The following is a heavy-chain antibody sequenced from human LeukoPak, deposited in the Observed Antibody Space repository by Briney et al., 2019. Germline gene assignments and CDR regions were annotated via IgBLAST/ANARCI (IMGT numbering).Heavy chain of an antibody. J-gene: IGHJ4*02. CDR3: ARHRRPSSGWYFDY. V-gene: IGHV4-59*08. Sequence: PSETLSLTCTVSGGSISSYYWSWIRQPPGKGLEWIGYIYYSGSTNYNPSLKSRVTISVDTSKNQFSLKLSSATAADTAVYYCARHRRPSSGWYFDYWGQGTLVTVSS. D-gene: IGHD6-19*01. CDR2: IYYSGST. CDR1: GGSISSYY.